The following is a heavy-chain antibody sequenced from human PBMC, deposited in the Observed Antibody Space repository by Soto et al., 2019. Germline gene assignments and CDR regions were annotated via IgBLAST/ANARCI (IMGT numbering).Heavy chain of an antibody. V-gene: IGHV3-33*01. J-gene: IGHJ4*02. CDR1: GFSFSRYG. CDR3: ARDSSFVIVRAASDY. Sequence: QVQLVESGGGVVQPGRSLRLSCAASGFSFSRYGMHWVRQAPGKGLEWVAVIWFDGSNKYYADSVKGRFTISRDNSKNTLYLQMHSLRAEDTDVYYCARDSSFVIVRAASDYWRQGTLVTVSS. D-gene: IGHD2-2*01. CDR2: IWFDGSNK.